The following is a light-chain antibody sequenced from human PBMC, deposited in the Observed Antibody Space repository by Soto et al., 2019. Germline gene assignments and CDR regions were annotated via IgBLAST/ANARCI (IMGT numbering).Light chain of an antibody. CDR2: DVS. V-gene: IGLV2-11*01. Sequence: QSALTQPRSVSGSPGQSVTISCTGTSSNVGGYNYVSWYQQHPGKVPKLLIYDVSKRPSGVPDRFSGSKSGNTASLTISGLQAEDEADYYCCSYEGIYTSCVFGTGTKVTVL. CDR1: SSNVGGYNY. J-gene: IGLJ1*01. CDR3: CSYEGIYTSCV.